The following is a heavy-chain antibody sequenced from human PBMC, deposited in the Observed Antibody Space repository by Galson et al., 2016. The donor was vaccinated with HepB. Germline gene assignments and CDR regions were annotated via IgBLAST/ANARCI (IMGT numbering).Heavy chain of an antibody. V-gene: IGHV1-2*02. D-gene: IGHD3-3*01. CDR1: GYTFTDYY. J-gene: IGHJ4*02. CDR3: ARGGGLYGVADY. Sequence: SVKVSCKASGYTFTDYYMHWVRQAPGQGLEWMGWINPNSGGKKYAQKFQDRVTMTRDTSISAAYMELSSLRSDDSAVYYCARGGGLYGVADYWGQGTLVTVSS. CDR2: INPNSGGK.